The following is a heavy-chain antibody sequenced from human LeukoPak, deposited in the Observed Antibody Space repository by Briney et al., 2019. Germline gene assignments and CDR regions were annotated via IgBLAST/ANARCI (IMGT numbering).Heavy chain of an antibody. J-gene: IGHJ4*02. D-gene: IGHD3-10*01. CDR2: IIPIFGTA. V-gene: IGHV1-69*13. CDR3: ARVWQYYGSGSYLVY. Sequence: RASVKVSCKASGGTFSSYAISWVRQAPGQGLEWMGGIIPIFGTANYAQKFQGRVTITADESTSTAYMELSSLRSEDTAVYYCARVWQYYGSGSYLVYWGQGTLVTVSS. CDR1: GGTFSSYA.